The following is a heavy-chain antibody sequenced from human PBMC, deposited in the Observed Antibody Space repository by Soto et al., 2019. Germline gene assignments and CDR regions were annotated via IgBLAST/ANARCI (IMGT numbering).Heavy chain of an antibody. CDR2: IYDSGST. CDR3: ARISGYSYGLPAYFDY. D-gene: IGHD5-18*01. V-gene: IGHV4-61*01. Sequence: QVQLQESGPGLVKPSETLSLTCTVSGGSVSSCSYYWSWIRPPPGQGLDWIGYIYDSGSTNYNPSLKSRVTISVDTSTKQCSLKLSSVTAADTAVYYCARISGYSYGLPAYFDYWGQGTLVTVSS. J-gene: IGHJ4*02. CDR1: GGSVSSCSYY.